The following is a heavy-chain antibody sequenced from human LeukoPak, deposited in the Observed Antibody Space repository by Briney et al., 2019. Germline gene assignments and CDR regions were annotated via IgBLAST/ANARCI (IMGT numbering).Heavy chain of an antibody. CDR2: ISPSSSYI. Sequence: GGSLRLSCAASGFTFSSSSMNWVRQAPGKGLEFVSSISPSSSYIYYADSVKGRFTISRDDAKNSLFLQMNSLRAEDTAVYYGAREGGYCSGGSCRFFDYWGQGTLVTVSS. CDR3: AREGGYCSGGSCRFFDY. J-gene: IGHJ4*02. V-gene: IGHV3-21*06. D-gene: IGHD2-15*01. CDR1: GFTFSSSS.